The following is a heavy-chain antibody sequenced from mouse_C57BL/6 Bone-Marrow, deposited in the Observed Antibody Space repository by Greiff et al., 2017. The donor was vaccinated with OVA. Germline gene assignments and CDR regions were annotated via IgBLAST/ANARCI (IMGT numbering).Heavy chain of an antibody. Sequence: QVQLQQPGAELVRPGSSVKLSCKASGYTFTSYWMDWVKQRPGQGLEWIGNIYPSDSETHYNQKFKDKATLTVDKSSSTAYMQLSSLTSEASAVYYCATYYDNYWGFYFDYWGQGTTLTVSS. CDR1: GYTFTSYW. V-gene: IGHV1-61*01. J-gene: IGHJ2*01. D-gene: IGHD2-10*01. CDR2: IYPSDSET. CDR3: ATYYDNYWGFYFDY.